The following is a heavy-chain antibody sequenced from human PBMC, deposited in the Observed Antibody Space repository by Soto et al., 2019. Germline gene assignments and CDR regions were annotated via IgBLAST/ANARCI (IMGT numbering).Heavy chain of an antibody. CDR3: ARAGRSTGGYAM. CDR1: RYIFTRYY. CDR2: INPSGGST. V-gene: IGHV1-46*01. J-gene: IGHJ3*01. Sequence: ASVKVSWRASRYIFTRYYMHWVRQSPGKGLEWMGIINPSGGSTRYAQKFQGRVTMTRDTSTRTLYMELSSMRDEDTAVYYCARAGRSTGGYAMGGQGTMVTVSS. D-gene: IGHD2-8*01.